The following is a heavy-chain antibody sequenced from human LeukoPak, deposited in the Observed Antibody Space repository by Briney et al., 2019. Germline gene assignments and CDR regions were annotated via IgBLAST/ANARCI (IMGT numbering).Heavy chain of an antibody. CDR1: GFTFSSFA. CDR2: VSGSAGRT. V-gene: IGHV3-23*01. CDR3: AKKRGHCVDGVCHNYYYMDV. Sequence: GGSLRLSCAASGFTFSSFAMTWVRQAPGKGLEWVSTVSGSAGRTDYADSVKGRFTISRDNLKNTLYLQMNGLRAEDTVVYYCAKKRGHCVDGVCHNYYYMDVWGRGTTVTVSS. J-gene: IGHJ6*03. D-gene: IGHD2-8*02.